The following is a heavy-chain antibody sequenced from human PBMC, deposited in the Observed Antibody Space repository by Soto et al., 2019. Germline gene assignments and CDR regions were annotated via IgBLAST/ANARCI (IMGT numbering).Heavy chain of an antibody. V-gene: IGHV4-30-4*01. Sequence: QVQLQESGPGLVKPSQTLSLTCTVSGGSISSGDYYWSWIRQPPGKGLEWIGYIYYSGSTYYNPSLKSRVTISVDTSKNQFYLKLSSVTAADTAVYYCARALGPEDDYYYGMDVWGQGTTVTVSS. CDR2: IYYSGST. J-gene: IGHJ6*02. CDR3: ARALGPEDDYYYGMDV. CDR1: GGSISSGDYY.